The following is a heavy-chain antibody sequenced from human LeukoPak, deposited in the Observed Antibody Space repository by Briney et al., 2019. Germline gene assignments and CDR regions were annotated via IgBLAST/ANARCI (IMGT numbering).Heavy chain of an antibody. D-gene: IGHD3-16*01. CDR2: VSGGGDIT. CDR3: ARDMDKLGDYYGMDV. Sequence: GGSLRLSCVASGFTFSDYYISWIRQAPGKGLEWLSIVSGGGDITTYADSVKGRFTISRDDTRNSLFLQMNSLRDEDTAVYYCARDMDKLGDYYGMDVWGQGTTVIVSS. CDR1: GFTFSDYY. J-gene: IGHJ6*02. V-gene: IGHV3-11*01.